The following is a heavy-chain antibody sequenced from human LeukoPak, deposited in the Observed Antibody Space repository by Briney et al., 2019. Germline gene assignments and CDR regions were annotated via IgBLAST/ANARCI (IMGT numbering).Heavy chain of an antibody. D-gene: IGHD3-10*01. CDR2: IYPGDSDT. V-gene: IGHV5-51*01. CDR3: ARRFGARGESADFDY. CDR1: GFSFTNYW. Sequence: PGESLKISCKGSGFSFTNYWIGWVRQPPGKRLEWMGIIYPGDSDTRYSPSFQGQVTISADKSISTAYLQWSSLKASDTAMYYCARRFGARGESADFDYWGQGTLVTVSP. J-gene: IGHJ4*02.